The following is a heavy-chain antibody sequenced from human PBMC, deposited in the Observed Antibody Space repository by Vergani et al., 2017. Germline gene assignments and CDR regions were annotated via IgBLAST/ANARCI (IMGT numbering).Heavy chain of an antibody. V-gene: IGHV3-23*01. Sequence: EVQLLESGGGLVQPGGSLRLSCAASGFTFSSYAMSWVRQAPGKGLEWVSAISGSGCSTYYADSVKGRFTISRDNSKNTLYLQMNSLRAEDTAVYYCAREEWLVTSNFDYWGQGTLVTVSS. CDR3: AREEWLVTSNFDY. CDR2: ISGSGCST. D-gene: IGHD6-19*01. J-gene: IGHJ4*02. CDR1: GFTFSSYA.